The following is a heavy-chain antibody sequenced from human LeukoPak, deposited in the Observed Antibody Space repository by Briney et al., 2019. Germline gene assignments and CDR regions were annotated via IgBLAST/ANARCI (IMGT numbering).Heavy chain of an antibody. Sequence: GGSLRLSCAASGFTFRSYWMHWVRQAPGKGLVWVSRISSDGSSTSYADSVTGRFTISRDNAKNTLHLQMNSLRAEDTAVYYCARDYDFLDPWGQGTLVTVSS. CDR2: ISSDGSST. J-gene: IGHJ5*02. CDR3: ARDYDFLDP. D-gene: IGHD3-3*01. V-gene: IGHV3-74*01. CDR1: GFTFRSYW.